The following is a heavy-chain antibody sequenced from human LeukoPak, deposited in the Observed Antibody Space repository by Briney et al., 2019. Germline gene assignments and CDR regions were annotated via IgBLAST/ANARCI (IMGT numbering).Heavy chain of an antibody. CDR1: GFTFSSYW. CDR3: ARDGAGATTGAFDY. D-gene: IGHD1-26*01. Sequence: GGSLRLSCAASGFTFSSYWMSWVRQAPGKGLEWVSGINWNGGSIGYADSVKGRFTISRDNAKNSLYLQMNSLRAEDTALYYCARDGAGATTGAFDYWGQGTLVTVSS. J-gene: IGHJ4*02. V-gene: IGHV3-20*04. CDR2: INWNGGSI.